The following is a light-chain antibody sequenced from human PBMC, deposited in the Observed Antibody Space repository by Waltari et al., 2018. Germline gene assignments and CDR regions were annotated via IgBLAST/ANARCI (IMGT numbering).Light chain of an antibody. CDR1: QSISSY. CDR3: QQSYSSPFT. Sequence: DIQMTQSPSSLSASVGDRVPITCRASQSISSYLNWYQQKPGKAPELLIYAASSLQSGVPPRFSGSGSGTDFTLAISSLQPEDFATYYCQQSYSSPFTFGPGTKVDVK. V-gene: IGKV1-39*01. CDR2: AAS. J-gene: IGKJ3*01.